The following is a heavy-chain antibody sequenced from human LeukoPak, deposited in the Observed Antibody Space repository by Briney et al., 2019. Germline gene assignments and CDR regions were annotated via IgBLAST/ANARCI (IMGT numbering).Heavy chain of an antibody. Sequence: SQTLSLTCAISGDSVSSDSSVWNWIRKSPSRGLEWLGRTYHRSKWYGDYALSVRSRITINPDTSKNQFSLQLSSVTPEDTAVYYCVRQRSSSSFYYGLDVWGQGTTVTVSS. CDR1: GDSVSSDSSV. CDR2: TYHRSKWYG. V-gene: IGHV6-1*01. J-gene: IGHJ6*02. CDR3: VRQRSSSSFYYGLDV. D-gene: IGHD6-6*01.